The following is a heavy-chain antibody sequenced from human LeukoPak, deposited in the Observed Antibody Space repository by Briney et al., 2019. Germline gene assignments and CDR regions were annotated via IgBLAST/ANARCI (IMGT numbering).Heavy chain of an antibody. CDR3: ARDVGASALDAFDI. CDR2: ISSSSNYI. CDR1: GFTFSTYN. J-gene: IGHJ3*02. V-gene: IGHV3-21*01. Sequence: PGGSLRLSCAASGFTFSTYNMNWVRQAPGKGLEWVSSISSSSNYIYYADSVKGRFTIARDNAKNSLYLQMNSLRAEDTDVYYCARDVGASALDAFDIWGQRTMVTVSS. D-gene: IGHD1-26*01.